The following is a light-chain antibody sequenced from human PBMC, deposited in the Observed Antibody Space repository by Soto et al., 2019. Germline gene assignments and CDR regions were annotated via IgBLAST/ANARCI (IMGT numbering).Light chain of an antibody. CDR1: SGSIASNY. V-gene: IGLV6-57*01. J-gene: IGLJ3*02. CDR2: EDN. CDR3: QSYDATNQV. Sequence: NFMLTQPHSVSESPGKTVIISCTRSSGSIASNYVQWYQQRPGSSPTTVIYEDNQRPSGVPDRFSGSIDSSSNSASLTISGMDTQDEAYYFCQSYDATNQVFGGGTKLTVL.